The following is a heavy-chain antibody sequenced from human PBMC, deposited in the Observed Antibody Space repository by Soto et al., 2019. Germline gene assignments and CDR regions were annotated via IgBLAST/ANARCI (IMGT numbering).Heavy chain of an antibody. J-gene: IGHJ3*02. V-gene: IGHV3-23*01. CDR2: ISGSGGST. CDR3: ASPSVLSYSSGRRWIGAFDI. CDR1: GFTFSSYA. D-gene: IGHD6-19*01. Sequence: GGSLRLSCAASGFTFSSYAMSWVRQAPGKGLEWVSAISGSGGSTYYADSVKGRFTISRDNSKNTLYLQMNSLRAEDTAVYYCASPSVLSYSSGRRWIGAFDIWGQGTMVTVSS.